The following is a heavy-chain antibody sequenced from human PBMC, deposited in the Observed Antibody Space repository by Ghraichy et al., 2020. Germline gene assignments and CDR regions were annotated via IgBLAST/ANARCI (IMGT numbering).Heavy chain of an antibody. J-gene: IGHJ4*02. D-gene: IGHD2-21*01. CDR3: TREGPQGAYYFDH. V-gene: IGHV4-59*02. CDR2: VYYGGNT. Sequence: SETLSLTCSVSNASVTDFYWGWVRQPPGKGLEWIAYVYYGGNTDYNPSLKSRITISVDTSKNQFSLKLSSVTAADTAVYFCTREGPQGAYYFDHWGQGTLLTVSS. CDR1: NASVTDFY.